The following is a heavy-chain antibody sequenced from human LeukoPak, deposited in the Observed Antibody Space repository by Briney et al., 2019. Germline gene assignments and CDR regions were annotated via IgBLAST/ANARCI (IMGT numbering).Heavy chain of an antibody. CDR1: GYTFTSYG. J-gene: IGHJ4*02. D-gene: IGHD3-16*02. CDR3: ARAYDYVWGSYRYCSFEY. V-gene: IGHV1-18*01. CDR2: ISAYNANT. Sequence: ASVRVSCKPSGYTFTSYGISWVRQAPGQGLEWMGWISAYNANTNYAQKLQGRVTMTTDTSTSTAYMELRSLRSDDTAVYYCARAYDYVWGSYRYCSFEYWGQGTLVTVSS.